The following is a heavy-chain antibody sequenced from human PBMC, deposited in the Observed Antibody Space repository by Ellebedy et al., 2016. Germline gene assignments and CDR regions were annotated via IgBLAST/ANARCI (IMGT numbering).Heavy chain of an antibody. CDR3: GRFRCNGGSCYVDY. D-gene: IGHD2-15*01. Sequence: SETLSLTCTVSDVSISGHYWSWVRQPPGKGLEWIGYVHYTGKTEYTPSPESRVTISVDTSKNHSSLNLRSVTAADTAEYYCGRFRCNGGSCYVDYWGQGALVAVSS. CDR1: DVSISGHY. CDR2: VHYTGKT. J-gene: IGHJ4*02. V-gene: IGHV4-59*08.